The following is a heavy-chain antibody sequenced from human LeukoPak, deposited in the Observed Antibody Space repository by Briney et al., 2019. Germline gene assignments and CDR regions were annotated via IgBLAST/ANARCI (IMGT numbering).Heavy chain of an antibody. CDR2: IYYSGST. CDR3: ARHIPAHIYAYSSSWEYFDY. J-gene: IGHJ4*02. V-gene: IGHV4-39*01. CDR1: GGSISSSSYY. D-gene: IGHD6-13*01. Sequence: SETLSLTCTVSGGSISSSSYYWGWIRQPPGKGLEWIGSIYYSGSTYYNPSLKSRVTISVDTSKNQFSLKLSSVTAADTAVYYCARHIPAHIYAYSSSWEYFDYWGQGTLVTVSS.